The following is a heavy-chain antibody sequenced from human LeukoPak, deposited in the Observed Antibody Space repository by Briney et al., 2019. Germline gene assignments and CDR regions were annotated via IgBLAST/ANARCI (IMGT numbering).Heavy chain of an antibody. D-gene: IGHD2-2*01. CDR3: ASLKAFSHCSSTSCYATDYYYYMDV. CDR1: GYSISSGYY. Sequence: SETLSLTCAASGYSISSGYYWGWVRQPPVKGLERLGSIYHSGSTYYNPSLKSRVTISVGTSKDQFSLKLSSVTAADTAVYYCASLKAFSHCSSTSCYATDYYYYMDVWGKGTTVTVSS. V-gene: IGHV4-38-2*01. J-gene: IGHJ6*03. CDR2: IYHSGST.